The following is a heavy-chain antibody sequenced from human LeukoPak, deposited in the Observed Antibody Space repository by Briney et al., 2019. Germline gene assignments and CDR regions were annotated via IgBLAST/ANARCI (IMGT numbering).Heavy chain of an antibody. J-gene: IGHJ2*01. CDR2: IYSGGST. D-gene: IGHD3-3*01. CDR1: GFTVSSNY. V-gene: IGHV3-53*01. Sequence: GGSLRLSCAASGFTVSSNYMSWVRQAPGKGLEWVSVIYSGGSTYYADSVKGRFTISRDNAKNSLYLQMNSLRAEDTAVYYCARVLSYDFWSGYFKRAWYFDLWGRGTLVTVSS. CDR3: ARVLSYDFWSGYFKRAWYFDL.